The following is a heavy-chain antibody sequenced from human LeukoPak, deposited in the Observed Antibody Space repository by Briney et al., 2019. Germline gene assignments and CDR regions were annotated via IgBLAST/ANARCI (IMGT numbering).Heavy chain of an antibody. D-gene: IGHD3-9*01. CDR3: ARGRNILTA. J-gene: IGHJ4*02. V-gene: IGHV4-34*01. CDR2: INHSGNT. Sequence: PSETLSLTCAVYGGSFSGYYWSWIRQPPGKGLEWIGEINHSGNTNYNPSLKSRVTISVDTSKNQFSLKLNSVTAADTSVYYCARGRNILTAWGQGTLVTVSS. CDR1: GGSFSGYY.